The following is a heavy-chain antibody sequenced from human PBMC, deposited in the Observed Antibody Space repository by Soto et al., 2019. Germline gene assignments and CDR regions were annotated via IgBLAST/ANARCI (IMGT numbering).Heavy chain of an antibody. Sequence: GSLRLSCAASGFSFNSYGINWVRQAPGKGLEWVSGITGSGAGTYYADSVKGRFTISRDNSKNTLYMQMNSLRAEDTAVYYCAKDALYYYGSGSYYGIDYWGQGTLVTVYS. CDR3: AKDALYYYGSGSYYGIDY. D-gene: IGHD3-10*01. CDR2: ITGSGAGT. J-gene: IGHJ4*02. CDR1: GFSFNSYG. V-gene: IGHV3-23*01.